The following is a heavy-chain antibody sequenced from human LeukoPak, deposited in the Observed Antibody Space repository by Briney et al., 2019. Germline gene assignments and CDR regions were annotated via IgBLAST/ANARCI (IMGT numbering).Heavy chain of an antibody. Sequence: GGSLRLSCAASGFTFSSYAMSWVRQAPGKGLEWVSAISGSGGSIYYADSVRGRFTISRDNSKNTLYLQMNSLRAEDTAVYYCAKALYSSGWYGGYYYGMDVWGKGTTVTVSS. D-gene: IGHD6-19*01. V-gene: IGHV3-23*01. J-gene: IGHJ6*04. CDR3: AKALYSSGWYGGYYYGMDV. CDR2: ISGSGGSI. CDR1: GFTFSSYA.